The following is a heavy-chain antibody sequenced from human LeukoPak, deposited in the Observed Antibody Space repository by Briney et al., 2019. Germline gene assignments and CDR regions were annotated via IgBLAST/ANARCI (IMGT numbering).Heavy chain of an antibody. CDR2: INPNSVGT. Sequence: VSVKVSCKASGYTFTGYYMHWVRQAPGQGLEWLGWINPNSVGTNYAQKFQGRVTMTRDTSITTAYMELSRLRSDDTAVYYCARSHYDILTGSPYWGQGTLVTVSS. CDR3: ARSHYDILTGSPY. J-gene: IGHJ4*02. V-gene: IGHV1-2*02. D-gene: IGHD3-9*01. CDR1: GYTFTGYY.